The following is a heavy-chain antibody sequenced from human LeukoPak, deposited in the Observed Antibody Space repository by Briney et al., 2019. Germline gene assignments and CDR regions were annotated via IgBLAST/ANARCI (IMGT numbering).Heavy chain of an antibody. D-gene: IGHD3-22*01. CDR1: GFTFSSYW. J-gene: IGHJ4*02. Sequence: GGSLRLSCAASGFTFSSYWMSWVRQAPGKGLEWVANIKQDGSEKYYVDSVKGRFTISRDNSKNTLYLQMNSLRAEDTAVYYCASDYYDSSGYYYGGDYWGQGTLVTVSS. V-gene: IGHV3-7*01. CDR2: IKQDGSEK. CDR3: ASDYYDSSGYYYGGDY.